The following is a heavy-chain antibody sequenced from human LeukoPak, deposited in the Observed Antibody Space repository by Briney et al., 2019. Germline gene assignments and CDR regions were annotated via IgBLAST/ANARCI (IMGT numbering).Heavy chain of an antibody. CDR3: AKATGSFSVYDY. J-gene: IGHJ4*02. Sequence: PGGSLRLSCAASGFSFSSYWMHWVRQAPGKGLVWVSRMNSDGSSISYADSVKGRFTISRDNAKNTLYLQMNSLRAEDTAVYYCAKATGSFSVYDYWGQGTLVTVSS. CDR1: GFSFSSYW. CDR2: MNSDGSSI. V-gene: IGHV3-74*01. D-gene: IGHD2-8*01.